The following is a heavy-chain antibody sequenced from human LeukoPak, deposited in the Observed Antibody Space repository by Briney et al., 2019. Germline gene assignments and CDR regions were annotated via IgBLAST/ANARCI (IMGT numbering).Heavy chain of an antibody. D-gene: IGHD4/OR15-4a*01. CDR2: ISYNGSNK. Sequence: GGSLRLSCAASGFTFSSYAMHWVRQAPGKGLEWVAVISYNGSNKYYADSVKGRFTISRDNSKNTLYLQMNSLRAEDTAVYYCARDFSYGGLDYWGQGTLVTVSS. CDR1: GFTFSSYA. J-gene: IGHJ4*02. V-gene: IGHV3-30-3*01. CDR3: ARDFSYGGLDY.